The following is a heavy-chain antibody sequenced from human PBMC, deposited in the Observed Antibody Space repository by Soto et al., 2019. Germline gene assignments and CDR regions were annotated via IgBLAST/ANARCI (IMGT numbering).Heavy chain of an antibody. D-gene: IGHD2-15*01. Sequence: PGESLKISCKGSGYSFTSYWIGWVRQMPGKGLEWMGIIYPGDSDTRYSPSFQGQVTISADKSISTAYLQWSSLKASDTAMYYCARFGCSGGSCYDYYYYYGMDVWGQGTTVTGSS. J-gene: IGHJ6*02. CDR1: GYSFTSYW. V-gene: IGHV5-51*01. CDR3: ARFGCSGGSCYDYYYYYGMDV. CDR2: IYPGDSDT.